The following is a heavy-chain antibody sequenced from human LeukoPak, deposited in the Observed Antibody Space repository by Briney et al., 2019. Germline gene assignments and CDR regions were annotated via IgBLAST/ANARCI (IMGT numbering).Heavy chain of an antibody. V-gene: IGHV4-39*07. CDR2: IYYSRST. Sequence: VKPSETLSLTCTVSGGSISSSSYYWGWIRQPPGKGLEWIGSIYYSRSTYYNPSLKSRVTISVDTSKNQFSLKLSSVTAADTAVYYCARLRHATYYYGSGSYNWFDPWGQGTLVTVSS. CDR1: GGSISSSSYY. CDR3: ARLRHATYYYGSGSYNWFDP. D-gene: IGHD3-10*01. J-gene: IGHJ5*02.